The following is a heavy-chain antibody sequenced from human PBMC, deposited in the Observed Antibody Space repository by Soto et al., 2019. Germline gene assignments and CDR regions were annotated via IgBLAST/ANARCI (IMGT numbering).Heavy chain of an antibody. Sequence: AAVKVSCKASGYTFTSYAMHWVRQAPGQRLEWMGWINAGNGNTKYSQKFQGRVTITRDTSASTAYMELSSLRSEDTAVYYCARSAWAQPDHYSMDVWGQGTTVT. CDR2: INAGNGNT. CDR3: ARSAWAQPDHYSMDV. J-gene: IGHJ6*02. V-gene: IGHV1-3*01. CDR1: GYTFTSYA. D-gene: IGHD7-27*01.